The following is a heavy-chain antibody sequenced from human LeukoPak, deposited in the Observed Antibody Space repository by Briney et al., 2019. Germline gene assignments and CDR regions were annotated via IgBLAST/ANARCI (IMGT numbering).Heavy chain of an antibody. Sequence: GGSLRLSCAASGFTFSSYSMNWVRQAPGKGLEWVSVIYSGGSTYYADSVKGRFTISRDNSKNTLYLQMNSLRAEDTAVYYCARGHGGRFRPFDYWGQGTLVTVSS. CDR2: IYSGGST. CDR1: GFTFSSYS. J-gene: IGHJ4*02. D-gene: IGHD3-16*01. CDR3: ARGHGGRFRPFDY. V-gene: IGHV3-66*01.